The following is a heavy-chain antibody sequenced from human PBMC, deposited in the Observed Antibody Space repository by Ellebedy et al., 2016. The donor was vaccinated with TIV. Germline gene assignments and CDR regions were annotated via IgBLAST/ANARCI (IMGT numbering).Heavy chain of an antibody. J-gene: IGHJ6*02. CDR1: GYTFTSSG. CDR3: ARVTTMVRGVIRCLDV. Sequence: AASVKVSCKASGYTFTSSGISWVRQAPGQGLEWMGWISTYNGNTNYAQKLQGRVTMTTDTSTSTAYMELRSMRSDDTAVYYCARVTTMVRGVIRCLDVWGHGTTVTVSS. D-gene: IGHD3-10*01. CDR2: ISTYNGNT. V-gene: IGHV1-18*01.